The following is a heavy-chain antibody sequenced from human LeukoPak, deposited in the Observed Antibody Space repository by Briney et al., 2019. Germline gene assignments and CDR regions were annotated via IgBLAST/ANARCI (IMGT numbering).Heavy chain of an antibody. J-gene: IGHJ4*02. Sequence: PGGSLRLSCATSGFTFSGYGMHWVRQAPGKGLEWVAVIWSDGSNKYYADSVKGRFTISRDNSKNTLYLQMNSLRAEDTAVYYCAIDLYGDYPIDCWGQGTLVTVSS. CDR3: AIDLYGDYPIDC. CDR2: IWSDGSNK. D-gene: IGHD4-17*01. V-gene: IGHV3-33*01. CDR1: GFTFSGYG.